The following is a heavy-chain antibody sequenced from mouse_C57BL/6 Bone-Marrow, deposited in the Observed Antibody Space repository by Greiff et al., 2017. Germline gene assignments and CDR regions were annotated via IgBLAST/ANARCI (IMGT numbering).Heavy chain of an antibody. V-gene: IGHV1-66*01. J-gene: IGHJ4*01. CDR2: IYPGSGNP. D-gene: IGHD1-1*01. CDR3: AKITTSYAMDY. Sequence: VQLQQSGPELVKPGASVKISCKASGYSFTSYYIHWVKQRPGQGLEWIGWIYPGSGNPKYNEKFKGKATLTADTSSSTAYMQLSSLTSEDSAVYYCAKITTSYAMDYWGQGTSVTVSS. CDR1: GYSFTSYY.